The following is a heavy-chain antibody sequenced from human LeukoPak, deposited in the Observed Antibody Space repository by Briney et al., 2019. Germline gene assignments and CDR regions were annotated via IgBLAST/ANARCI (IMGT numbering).Heavy chain of an antibody. CDR1: GYKFSSYW. CDR2: IYPGDSNT. D-gene: IGHD7-27*01. Sequence: GESLKISCKGSGYKFSSYWIGWVRQMPGKGLEWMGIIYPGDSNTRYSPSFQGQVTISADKSINTAYLQWSNLKASDTAMYYCARETKLVGKLTGDHNTYYYYMDVWGKGTTVTVSS. V-gene: IGHV5-51*01. CDR3: ARETKLVGKLTGDHNTYYYYMDV. J-gene: IGHJ6*03.